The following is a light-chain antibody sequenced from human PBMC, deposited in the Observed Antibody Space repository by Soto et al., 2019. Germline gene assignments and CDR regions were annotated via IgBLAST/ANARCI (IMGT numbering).Light chain of an antibody. CDR2: GAS. Sequence: EFVLTQSPGTLSLSPGERATLSCRASQTVRNNYVAWYQQKPGQAPRLLIYGASSRATGIPDRFSGSGSGMDFTLTISSLAPEDFAVYYCQQSGDSQWTFGQGTKVDIK. CDR3: QQSGDSQWT. J-gene: IGKJ1*01. V-gene: IGKV3-20*01. CDR1: QTVRNNY.